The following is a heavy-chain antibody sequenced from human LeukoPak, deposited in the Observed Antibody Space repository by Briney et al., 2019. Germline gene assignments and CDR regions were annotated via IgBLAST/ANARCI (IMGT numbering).Heavy chain of an antibody. V-gene: IGHV1-18*01. J-gene: IGHJ4*02. D-gene: IGHD3-10*01. Sequence: ASVKVSCKASGYTFTTYGISWVRQGPGQGLEWMGWISAYNGNTNYAQKLQGRVTMTTDTSTSTAYMELRSLRSDDTAVYYCARIKYGSGSYDVDYWGQGTLVTVSS. CDR2: ISAYNGNT. CDR3: ARIKYGSGSYDVDY. CDR1: GYTFTTYG.